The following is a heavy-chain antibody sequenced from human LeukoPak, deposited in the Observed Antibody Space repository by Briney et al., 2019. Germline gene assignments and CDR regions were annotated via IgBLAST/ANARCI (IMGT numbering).Heavy chain of an antibody. CDR1: GYTFTGYY. J-gene: IGHJ4*02. V-gene: IGHV1-2*02. D-gene: IGHD4-17*01. CDR3: ARVVGYGDYPFDN. Sequence: GASVKVSCKASGYTFTGYYMHWVRQAPGQGLEWMGWIYPNSGGTNYAQKFQGRVTMTRDTSISTAYMELRRLRYDDTAVYYCARVVGYGDYPFDNWGQGTLVTVSS. CDR2: IYPNSGGT.